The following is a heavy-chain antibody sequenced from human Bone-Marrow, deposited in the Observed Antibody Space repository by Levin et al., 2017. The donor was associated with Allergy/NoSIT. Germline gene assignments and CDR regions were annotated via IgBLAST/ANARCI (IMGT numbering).Heavy chain of an antibody. J-gene: IGHJ5*02. Sequence: KTGESLKISCKASGYTFNIYDINWVRQVPGQGLEWMGWMNPNSDNTGYAKNFQGRVTMTSNVSISTAYMELRSLRPEDTAIYYCAKGGNGYSFFATEDWFDPWGQGTLVTVSS. CDR1: GYTFNIYD. V-gene: IGHV1-8*01. D-gene: IGHD2-21*01. CDR3: AKGGNGYSFFATEDWFDP. CDR2: MNPNSDNT.